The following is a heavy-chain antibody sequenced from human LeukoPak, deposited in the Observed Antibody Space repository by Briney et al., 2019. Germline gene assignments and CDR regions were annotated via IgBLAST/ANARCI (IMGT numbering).Heavy chain of an antibody. CDR3: ARARIRTNYYYYYGIDV. CDR1: GGSFSGYY. J-gene: IGHJ6*02. CDR2: INHSGST. V-gene: IGHV4-34*01. D-gene: IGHD2-21*01. Sequence: SGTLSLTCAVYGGSFSGYYLSWIRQPPGKGLEWVGEINHSGSTNYNPSHKSLITTSVDTSKTQSPLKLSSVTAADTAVYCWARARIRTNYYYYYGIDVWGQGTTVTVSS.